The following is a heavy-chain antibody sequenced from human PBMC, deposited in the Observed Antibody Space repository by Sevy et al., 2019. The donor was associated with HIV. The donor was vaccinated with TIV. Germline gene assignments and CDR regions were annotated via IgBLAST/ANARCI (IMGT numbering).Heavy chain of an antibody. CDR3: GRDREMGNYYDSSGSIDY. V-gene: IGHV3-30*04. Sequence: GGSLRLSCAASGFTFSSYPMHWVRQAPGKGLEWVAVISYDGSNKYYADSVKGRLTISRDNSKNTLYVQMNSLRAEDTAVFCCGRDREMGNYYDSSGSIDYWGQGILVTVSS. CDR2: ISYDGSNK. CDR1: GFTFSSYP. D-gene: IGHD3-22*01. J-gene: IGHJ4*02.